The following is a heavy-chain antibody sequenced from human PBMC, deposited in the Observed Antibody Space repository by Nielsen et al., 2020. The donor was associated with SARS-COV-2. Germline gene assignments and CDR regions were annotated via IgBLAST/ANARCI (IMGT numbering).Heavy chain of an antibody. CDR1: GFSFSTYA. CDR2: ISYDGSNK. CDR3: ARDLYCSGGSCYSHGMDV. Sequence: GESLKISCAASGFSFSTYAIHWVRQAPGKGLEWVAVISYDGSNKYYADSVKGRFTISRDNSKNTLYLQMNSLRAEDTAVYYCARDLYCSGGSCYSHGMDVWGQGTTVTVSS. J-gene: IGHJ6*02. V-gene: IGHV3-30*04. D-gene: IGHD2-15*01.